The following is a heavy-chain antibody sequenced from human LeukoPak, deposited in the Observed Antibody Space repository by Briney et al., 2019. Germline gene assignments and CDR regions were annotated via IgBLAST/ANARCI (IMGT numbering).Heavy chain of an antibody. D-gene: IGHD3-9*01. J-gene: IGHJ5*02. CDR2: IYHSGST. CDR1: GGSVSSSNW. V-gene: IGHV4-4*02. CDR3: ARRVAVLRYFAGWFDP. Sequence: PSGTLSLTCAVSGGSVSSSNWWSWVRQPPGKGLEWIGEIYHSGSTNYNPSLKSRVTISVDTSKNQFSLKLSSVTAADTAVYYCARRVAVLRYFAGWFDPWGQGTLVTVSS.